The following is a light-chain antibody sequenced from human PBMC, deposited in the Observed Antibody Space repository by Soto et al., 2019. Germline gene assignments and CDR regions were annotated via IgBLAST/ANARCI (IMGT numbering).Light chain of an antibody. CDR2: GVS. Sequence: EIVMTQSPATPSVFPGERATLSCRASQSVNNNLAWYQQKPGQAPRLLIHGVSTRATGIPARFSASGSGAEFTLTISGLQSEDFAVYYCQQYNYWRTFGQGTKVDI. CDR1: QSVNNN. J-gene: IGKJ1*01. CDR3: QQYNYWRT. V-gene: IGKV3-15*01.